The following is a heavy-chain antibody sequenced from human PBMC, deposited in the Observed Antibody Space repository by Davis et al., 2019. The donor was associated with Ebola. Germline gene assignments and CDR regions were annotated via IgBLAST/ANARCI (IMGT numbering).Heavy chain of an antibody. V-gene: IGHV4-39*07. D-gene: IGHD1-26*01. CDR2: INHSGSA. Sequence: MPSETLSLTCTVSGGSISSSSYYWGWIRQPPGKGLEWIGEINHSGSANYNPSLKSRVTISVDTSKNQFSLKLSSVTAADTAVYYCTRDPYSGEMVGATPWGQGALVTVSS. CDR1: GGSISSSSYY. CDR3: TRDPYSGEMVGATP. J-gene: IGHJ5*02.